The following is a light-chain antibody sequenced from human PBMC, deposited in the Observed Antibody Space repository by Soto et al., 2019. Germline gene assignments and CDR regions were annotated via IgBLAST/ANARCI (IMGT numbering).Light chain of an antibody. Sequence: QSVLTQPASVSGSPGQSITISCTGTCSDVGAYNYVSWYQQHPGKVPKLMIYDVSDRPSGVSNRFSGSKSGNTASLTISGLQAEDEADYYCSSFTRSNSYVFGTGTKLTVL. CDR3: SSFTRSNSYV. CDR2: DVS. J-gene: IGLJ1*01. CDR1: CSDVGAYNY. V-gene: IGLV2-14*03.